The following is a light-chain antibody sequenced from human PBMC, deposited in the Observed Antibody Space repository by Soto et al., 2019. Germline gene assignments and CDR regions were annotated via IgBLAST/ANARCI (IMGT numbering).Light chain of an antibody. V-gene: IGKV1-5*03. CDR3: QHYNSYSEA. CDR1: QWLLQRSGYHY. CDR2: KAS. J-gene: IGKJ1*01. Sequence: MTQSPLALAVTPGEPASISCRSSQWLLQRSGYHYLDWYRQKPGKAPKPLIYKASTLKSGVPSRFSGSGSGTEFTLTISSLQPDDSATYYCQHYNSYSEAFGQGTKVDIK.